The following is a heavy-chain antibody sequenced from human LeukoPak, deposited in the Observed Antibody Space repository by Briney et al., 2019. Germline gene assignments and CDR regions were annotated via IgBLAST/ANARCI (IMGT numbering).Heavy chain of an antibody. CDR3: ARREGARKGYYFDY. J-gene: IGHJ4*02. V-gene: IGHV3-23*01. D-gene: IGHD1-26*01. CDR2: ISGSGGST. CDR1: GFTFSSYG. Sequence: PGGSLRLSCAASGFTFSSYGMSWVRQAPGKGLEWVSAISGSGGSTYYADSVKGRFTISRDNSKNTLYLQMNSLRAEDTAVYYCARREGARKGYYFDYWGQGTLVTVSS.